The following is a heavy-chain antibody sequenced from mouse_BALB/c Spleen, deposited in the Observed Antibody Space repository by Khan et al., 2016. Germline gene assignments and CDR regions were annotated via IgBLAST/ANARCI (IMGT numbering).Heavy chain of an antibody. CDR3: ARPYYGYDEGYYFDY. Sequence: LVKTGASVKISCKASGYSFTGYYMHWVKQSHGKSLEWIGSISCYNGATNYNPKFKGKATFTVATSSSTPYMQFNSLTSEDAAVYYCARPYYGYDEGYYFDYWGQGTTLTVSS. CDR2: ISCYNGAT. CDR1: GYSFTGYY. V-gene: IGHV1S34*01. D-gene: IGHD2-9*01. J-gene: IGHJ2*01.